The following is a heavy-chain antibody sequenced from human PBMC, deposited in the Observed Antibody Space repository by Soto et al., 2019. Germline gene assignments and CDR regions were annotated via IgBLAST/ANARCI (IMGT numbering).Heavy chain of an antibody. CDR3: ASAKWELLSWFDP. D-gene: IGHD1-26*01. J-gene: IGHJ5*02. CDR2: ISSSSSTI. Sequence: PGGSMRVSCAASGFNISSCGMNWVRKDTGKGLEWVSYISSSSSTIYYADSVKGRFTISRDNAKNSLYLQMNSLRAEDTAVYYCASAKWELLSWFDPWGQGTLVTVSS. V-gene: IGHV3-48*01. CDR1: GFNISSCG.